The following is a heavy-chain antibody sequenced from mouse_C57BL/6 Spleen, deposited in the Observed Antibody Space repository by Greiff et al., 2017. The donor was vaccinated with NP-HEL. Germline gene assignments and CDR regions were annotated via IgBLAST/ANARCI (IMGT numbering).Heavy chain of an antibody. CDR3: ARSRDYDGYYYAMDY. J-gene: IGHJ4*01. CDR2: IYPGSGNT. V-gene: IGHV1-76*01. Sequence: VKLMESGAELVRPGASVKLSCKASGYTFTDYYINWVKQRPGQGLEWIARIYPGSGNTYYNEKFKGKATLTAEKSSSTAYMQLSSLTSEDSAVYFCARSRDYDGYYYAMDYWGQGTSVTVSS. D-gene: IGHD1-2*01. CDR1: GYTFTDYY.